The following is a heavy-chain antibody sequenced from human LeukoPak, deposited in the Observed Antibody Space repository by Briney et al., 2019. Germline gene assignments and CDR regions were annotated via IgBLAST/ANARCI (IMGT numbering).Heavy chain of an antibody. Sequence: VASVKVSCKASGYTFTSYYMYWVRQAPGQGLEWMGIINPSGGSTSYAQKLQGRVTMTRDTSTSTVYMELSSLRSDDTAVYYCAASSHGSSGWYRYFDYWGQGTLVTVSS. V-gene: IGHV1-46*01. CDR3: AASSHGSSGWYRYFDY. CDR1: GYTFTSYY. D-gene: IGHD6-19*01. J-gene: IGHJ4*02. CDR2: INPSGGST.